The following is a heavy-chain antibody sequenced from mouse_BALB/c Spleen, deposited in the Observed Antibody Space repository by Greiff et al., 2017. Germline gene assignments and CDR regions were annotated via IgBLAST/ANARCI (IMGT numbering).Heavy chain of an antibody. J-gene: IGHJ1*01. CDR1: GDSITSGY. V-gene: IGHV3-8*02. Sequence: EVKLLESGPSLVKPSQTLSLTCSVTGDSITSGYWNWIRKFPGNKLEYMGYISYSGSTYYNPSLKSRISITRDTSKNQYYLQLNSVTTEDTATYYCASYPITTVTYFDVWGAGTTVTVSS. CDR2: ISYSGST. CDR3: ASYPITTVTYFDV. D-gene: IGHD1-1*01.